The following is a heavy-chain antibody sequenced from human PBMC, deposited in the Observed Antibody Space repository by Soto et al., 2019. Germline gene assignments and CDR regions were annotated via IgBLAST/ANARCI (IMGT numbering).Heavy chain of an antibody. CDR3: ARQAAAGKYYSAKDV. CDR1: GYSFTSYW. J-gene: IGHJ6*02. CDR2: IYPGDSDT. V-gene: IGHV5-51*01. D-gene: IGHD6-13*01. Sequence: PGESLKISCKGSGYSFTSYWIGWVRQMPGKGLEWMGIIYPGDSDTRYSPSFQGQVTISADKSISTAYLQWSSLKASDTAMYYCARQAAAGKYYSAKDVWGQGNTVTVSS.